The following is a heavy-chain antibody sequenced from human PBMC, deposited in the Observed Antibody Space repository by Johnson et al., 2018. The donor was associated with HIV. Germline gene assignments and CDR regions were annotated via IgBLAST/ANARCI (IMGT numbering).Heavy chain of an antibody. J-gene: IGHJ3*02. V-gene: IGHV3-23*04. CDR1: GFTFSSYA. CDR2: ISGSGGST. Sequence: VQLVESGGGLVKPGGSLRLSCAVSGFTFSSYAMSWVRQAPGKGLEWVSAISGSGGSTYYADSVKGRFTISRDNSKNTLYLQMNSLKTEDTAVYYCTTDPIAAAGPDAFDIWGQGTVVTVSS. D-gene: IGHD6-13*01. CDR3: TTDPIAAAGPDAFDI.